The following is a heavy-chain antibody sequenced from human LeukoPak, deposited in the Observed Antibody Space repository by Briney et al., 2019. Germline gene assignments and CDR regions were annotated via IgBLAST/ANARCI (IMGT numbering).Heavy chain of an antibody. V-gene: IGHV3-7*05. D-gene: IGHD5-24*01. CDR3: ARASDPWLQLT. J-gene: IGHJ5*02. CDR2: IKQDGSEK. Sequence: GGSLRLSCAASGFTFSNYWMIWVRQAPGKGLEWVGNIKQDGSEKRYADSVRGRFSISRDNAQTSLYLQMNSLRAEDTAVYYCARASDPWLQLTWGQGTLVAVSS. CDR1: GFTFSNYW.